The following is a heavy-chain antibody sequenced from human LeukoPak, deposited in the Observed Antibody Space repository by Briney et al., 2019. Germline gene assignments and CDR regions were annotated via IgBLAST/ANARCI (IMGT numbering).Heavy chain of an antibody. Sequence: GGSLRLSCADSGFSFSSYSMNWVRQAPGKGLGWVSYISSGSSTIYYADSVKGRFTISRDNAKNSLYLQMNSLRAEDTAVYYCAIEDPHSSGYFYWGQGTLVTVSS. D-gene: IGHD3-22*01. CDR2: ISSGSSTI. CDR1: GFSFSSYS. CDR3: AIEDPHSSGYFY. J-gene: IGHJ4*02. V-gene: IGHV3-48*04.